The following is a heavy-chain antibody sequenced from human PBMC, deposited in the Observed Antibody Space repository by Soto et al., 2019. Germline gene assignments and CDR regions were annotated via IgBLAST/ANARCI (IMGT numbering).Heavy chain of an antibody. V-gene: IGHV4-4*02. CDR1: GGSISSSNW. D-gene: IGHD2-21*02. J-gene: IGHJ6*02. CDR2: IYHSGST. Sequence: PSETLSLTCAVSGGSISSSNWWSWVRQPPGKGLEWIGEIYHSGSTNYNPSLKSRVTISVDKSKNQFSLKLSSVTAADTAVYYCAREWRRPHIVVVTSTDYYYYYGMDVRGQGTTVTVSS. CDR3: AREWRRPHIVVVTSTDYYYYYGMDV.